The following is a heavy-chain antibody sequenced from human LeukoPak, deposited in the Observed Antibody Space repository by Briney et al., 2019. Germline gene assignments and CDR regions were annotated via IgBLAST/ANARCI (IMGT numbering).Heavy chain of an antibody. J-gene: IGHJ4*02. CDR3: AICGYTYGTNPFDY. D-gene: IGHD5-18*01. V-gene: IGHV3-23*01. CDR2: IGGSGGST. Sequence: PGGSLRLSCAASGFTFSSYAMGWVRQAPGKGLEWVSAIGGSGGSTYYAASVKGRFTISRDNSKNTLNLQMNFLRAEDTALYYCAICGYTYGTNPFDYWGQGTLVTVSS. CDR1: GFTFSSYA.